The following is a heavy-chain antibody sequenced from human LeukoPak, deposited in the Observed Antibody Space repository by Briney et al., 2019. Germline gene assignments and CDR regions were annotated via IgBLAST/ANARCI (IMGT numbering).Heavy chain of an antibody. Sequence: GASVKVSCKASGYTFTSYDINWVRQATGQGLEWMGRMNPNSGNTGYAQKFQGRVTITRNTSISTAYMELSSLRSEDTAVYYCARGRRFREGSGYYQYYFDYWGQGTLVTVSS. CDR3: ARGRRFREGSGYYQYYFDY. J-gene: IGHJ4*02. D-gene: IGHD3-22*01. CDR2: MNPNSGNT. V-gene: IGHV1-8*03. CDR1: GYTFTSYD.